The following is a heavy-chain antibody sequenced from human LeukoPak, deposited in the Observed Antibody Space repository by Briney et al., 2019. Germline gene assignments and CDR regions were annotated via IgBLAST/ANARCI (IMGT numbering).Heavy chain of an antibody. D-gene: IGHD5-18*01. V-gene: IGHV3-74*03. Sequence: GGSLRLSCAASGFTFSSFWMHWVRQAPGKGLVWVSRVSDDGSTTTYADSVKGRFTISRDNAKNTLYLQMNSLRAEDTAVYYCARGVLPMDVWGQGTTVTVSS. CDR3: ARGVLPMDV. CDR2: VSDDGSTT. J-gene: IGHJ6*02. CDR1: GFTFSSFW.